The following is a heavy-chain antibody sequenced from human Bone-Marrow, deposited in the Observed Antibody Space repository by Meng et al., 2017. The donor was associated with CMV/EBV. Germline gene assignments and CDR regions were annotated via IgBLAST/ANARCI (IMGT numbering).Heavy chain of an antibody. CDR3: ARGQVQCSTINCHDYRFSGMDV. D-gene: IGHD2/OR15-2a*01. V-gene: IGHV1-8*01. CDR1: GYTFTYYD. CDR2: MNPNRGNT. Sequence: ASVKVSCKASGYTFTYYDIIWVRQASGQGLEWVGWMNPNRGNTAYAQKLQGRVTMTRDTSTSIAYMELSSLRSGDTAVYYCARGQVQCSTINCHDYRFSGMDVWGQGTTVTVPS. J-gene: IGHJ6*02.